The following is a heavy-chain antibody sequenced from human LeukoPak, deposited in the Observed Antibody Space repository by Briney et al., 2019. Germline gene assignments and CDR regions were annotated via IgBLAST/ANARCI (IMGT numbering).Heavy chain of an antibody. D-gene: IGHD3-22*01. CDR1: GGSFSGYY. Sequence: ASETLSLTCAVYGGSFSGYYWSWIRQPPGKGLEWIGSIYYSGSTYYNPSLSSRVTISVDTPKNQFSLKLSSVTAADTAVYYCARQFYYDSGGSHYWGQGTLVTVSS. V-gene: IGHV4-34*01. J-gene: IGHJ4*02. CDR2: IYYSGST. CDR3: ARQFYYDSGGSHY.